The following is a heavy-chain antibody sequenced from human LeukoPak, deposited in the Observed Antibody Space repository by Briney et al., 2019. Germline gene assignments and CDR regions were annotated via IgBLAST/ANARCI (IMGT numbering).Heavy chain of an antibody. J-gene: IGHJ4*02. CDR2: ISTSSSYI. CDR3: ATQQWLDGAYYFDY. V-gene: IGHV3-21*01. D-gene: IGHD6-19*01. CDR1: GFTFSSYS. Sequence: GGSLRLSCAASGFTFSSYSMNWVRQAPGKGLEWVSSISTSSSYIYYADSVKGRVTISRDNAKKSLYLQMNSLRAEDTAVYYCATQQWLDGAYYFDYWGQGTLVTVSS.